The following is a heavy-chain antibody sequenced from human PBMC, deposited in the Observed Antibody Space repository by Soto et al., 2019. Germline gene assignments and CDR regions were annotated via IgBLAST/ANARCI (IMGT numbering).Heavy chain of an antibody. V-gene: IGHV4-59*01. CDR3: ARGTSWQLPFDY. J-gene: IGHJ4*02. Sequence: QVQLQESGPGLVKPSETLSLTCTVSSDSISSYYWSWIRQPPGKRLEWIGYISYSGSTDYNPSLKCRVTISGDTSKNQFSLKVSSVTAADTAVYYCARGTSWQLPFDYWGQGTLVTVSS. D-gene: IGHD6-13*01. CDR1: SDSISSYY. CDR2: ISYSGST.